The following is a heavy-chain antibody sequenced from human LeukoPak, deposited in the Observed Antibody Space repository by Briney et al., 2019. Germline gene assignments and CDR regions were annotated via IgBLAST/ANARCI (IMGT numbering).Heavy chain of an antibody. CDR3: ARRIDWSHDY. J-gene: IGHJ4*02. CDR1: GFTFSSYA. CDR2: ITVSGGGT. Sequence: GGSLRLSCATSGFTFSSYAMSWVRQAPGKGLEWVSAITVSGGGTYYADSVKGRFTISRDNSKNTLFLQMNSLRAEDTAVYHCARRIDWSHDYWGQGTLVTVSS. V-gene: IGHV3-23*01. D-gene: IGHD3-9*01.